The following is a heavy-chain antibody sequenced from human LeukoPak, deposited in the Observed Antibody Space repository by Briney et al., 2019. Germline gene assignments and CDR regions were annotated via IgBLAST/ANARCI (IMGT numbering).Heavy chain of an antibody. J-gene: IGHJ3*01. Sequence: PSETLSLTCTVSGASLNNNFWSWIRQPPGKGLEWIGYIYYSGTTNYNPSLKSRVTISVDTSKNQFSLKLSSVTAADTAIHYCAREVTVHDAFDVWGQGTMVTVSS. D-gene: IGHD4-23*01. CDR1: GASLNNNF. V-gene: IGHV4-59*01. CDR3: AREVTVHDAFDV. CDR2: IYYSGTT.